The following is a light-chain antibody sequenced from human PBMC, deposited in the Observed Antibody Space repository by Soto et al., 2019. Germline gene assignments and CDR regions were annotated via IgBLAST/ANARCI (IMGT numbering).Light chain of an antibody. CDR3: QQYNSYSRT. V-gene: IGKV1-39*01. CDR1: QSISSY. J-gene: IGKJ1*01. CDR2: AAS. Sequence: DIQMTQSPSSLSAPVGDRVTITCRASQSISSYLNWYQQKPGKAPKLLIYAASSLQSGVPSGFSGSGSGTDFTLTISSLQPEDFATYYCQQYNSYSRTFGQGTQGGYQ.